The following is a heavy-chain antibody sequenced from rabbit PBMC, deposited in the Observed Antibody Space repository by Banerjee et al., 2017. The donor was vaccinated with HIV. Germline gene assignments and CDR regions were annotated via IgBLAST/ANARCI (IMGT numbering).Heavy chain of an antibody. CDR1: GFDFSSYY. CDR3: ARDYGSGTTYDGAFDP. J-gene: IGHJ2*01. V-gene: IGHV1S7*01. D-gene: IGHD7-1*01. Sequence: QLEESGGGLVKPEGSLTLTCKASGFDFSSYYMSWVRQAPGKGLEWIGYIDPVFGGIYYASWVNGRFTISSHNAQNTLYLQLNSLTAADTATYFCARDYGSGTTYDGAFDPWGPGTLVTVS. CDR2: IDPVFGGI.